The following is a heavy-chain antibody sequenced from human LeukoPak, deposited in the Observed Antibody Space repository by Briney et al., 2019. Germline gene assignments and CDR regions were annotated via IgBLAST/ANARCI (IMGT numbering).Heavy chain of an antibody. V-gene: IGHV3-33*06. CDR1: GFTFSSYG. D-gene: IGHD3-9*01. CDR3: AKELRYFDWLSPHYYYYYMDV. J-gene: IGHJ6*03. Sequence: PGGSLRLSCAASGFTFSSYGMHWVRQAPGKGLEWVAVIWYDGSNKYYADSVKGRFTISRDNSKNTLYLQMNSLRAEDTAVYYCAKELRYFDWLSPHYYYYYMDVWGKGTTVTVSS. CDR2: IWYDGSNK.